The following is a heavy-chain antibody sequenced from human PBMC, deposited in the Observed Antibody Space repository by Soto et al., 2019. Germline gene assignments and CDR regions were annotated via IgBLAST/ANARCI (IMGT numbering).Heavy chain of an antibody. J-gene: IGHJ6*02. D-gene: IGHD5-18*01. Sequence: SETLSLTCAVYGGSFSGYYWSWIRQPPGKGLEWIGEINHSGSTNYNPSLKSRVTISVDTSKNQFSLKLSSVTATDTAVYYCARGSYSYGFGGSTGYYGMDVWGQGTTVTVSS. CDR2: INHSGST. V-gene: IGHV4-34*01. CDR1: GGSFSGYY. CDR3: ARGSYSYGFGGSTGYYGMDV.